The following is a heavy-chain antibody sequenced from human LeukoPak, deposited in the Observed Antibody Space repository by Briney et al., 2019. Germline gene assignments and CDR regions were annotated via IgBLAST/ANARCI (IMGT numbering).Heavy chain of an antibody. CDR3: AIAYWGVVTT. V-gene: IGHV4-34*01. CDR1: GGSFSGYY. Sequence: PSETLSLTCAVYGGSFSGYYWSWIRQPPGKGLEWFGEINHSGSTNYNPSLKSRVTISVDTSKNQFSLKLSSVTAADPAVYYCAIAYWGVVTTWGQGTLVTVSS. CDR2: INHSGST. J-gene: IGHJ4*02. D-gene: IGHD3-3*01.